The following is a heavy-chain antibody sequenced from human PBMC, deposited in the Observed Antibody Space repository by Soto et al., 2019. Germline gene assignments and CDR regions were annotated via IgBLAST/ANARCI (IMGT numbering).Heavy chain of an antibody. D-gene: IGHD6-13*01. CDR1: GFTFSSYA. J-gene: IGHJ4*02. Sequence: TGGSLRLSCAASGFTFSSYAMHWVRQAPGKGLEWVAVISYDGSNKYYADSVKGRFTISRDNSKNTLYLQMNSLRAEDTAVYYCAISVMLQLVDFDYWGQGXLVTVYS. V-gene: IGHV3-30-3*01. CDR2: ISYDGSNK. CDR3: AISVMLQLVDFDY.